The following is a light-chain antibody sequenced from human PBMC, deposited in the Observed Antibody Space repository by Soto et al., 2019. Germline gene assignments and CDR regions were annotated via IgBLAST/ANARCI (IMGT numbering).Light chain of an antibody. J-gene: IGKJ4*01. CDR2: DAS. Sequence: EIVLTQSPGTLSLSPGERATLSCRASQSVSSSYLAWYQQKPGQAPRLLIYDASNRATGIPARFSGSGSGTDFTLTISSLEPEDFAVYYCQQRSNWLTFGGGTKVDNK. CDR3: QQRSNWLT. CDR1: QSVSSSY. V-gene: IGKV3-11*01.